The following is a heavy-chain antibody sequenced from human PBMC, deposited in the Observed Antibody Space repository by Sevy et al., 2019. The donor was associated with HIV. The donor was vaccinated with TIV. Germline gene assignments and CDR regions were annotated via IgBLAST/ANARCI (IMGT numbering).Heavy chain of an antibody. V-gene: IGHV4-59*01. CDR2: IFSRGNI. J-gene: IGHJ3*01. Sequence: SETLPLTCTVSGDLIDAYYWTWIRQPPGKGLEWIGYIFSRGNINYNPSLKGRLTLSLDPSKFQFSLKLTSMTAADTAMYYCARSRDSGFYSALGLWGQGTMVTVSS. CDR3: ARSRDSGFYSALGL. CDR1: GDLIDAYY. D-gene: IGHD4-4*01.